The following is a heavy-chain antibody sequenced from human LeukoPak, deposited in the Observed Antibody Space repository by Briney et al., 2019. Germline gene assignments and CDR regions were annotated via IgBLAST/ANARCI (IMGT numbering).Heavy chain of an antibody. CDR3: ARGPSCFDSAGH. J-gene: IGHJ4*02. CDR1: GGSMNTYY. CDR2: ISDSGNT. D-gene: IGHD3-22*01. V-gene: IGHV4-59*01. Sequence: PSETLSLTCTVSGGSMNTYYWSWIRQPPGKGLEWIGYISDSGNTAYNPSLKSRVSISLDMPKTQFSLSLTSVTAADTAVYYCARGPSCFDSAGHWGQGILVTVST.